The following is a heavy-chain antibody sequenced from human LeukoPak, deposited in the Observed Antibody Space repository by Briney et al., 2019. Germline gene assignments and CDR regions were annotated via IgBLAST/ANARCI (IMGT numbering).Heavy chain of an antibody. CDR2: INSDGSST. V-gene: IGHV3-74*01. Sequence: GGSLRLSCAASGFTFSSYGMHWVRQAPGKGLVWVSRINSDGSSTSYADSVKGRFTISRDNAKNTLYLQMNSLRAEDTAVYYCARGDDSSGYYFGGIDAFDIWGQGTMVTVSS. D-gene: IGHD3-22*01. CDR1: GFTFSSYG. CDR3: ARGDDSSGYYFGGIDAFDI. J-gene: IGHJ3*02.